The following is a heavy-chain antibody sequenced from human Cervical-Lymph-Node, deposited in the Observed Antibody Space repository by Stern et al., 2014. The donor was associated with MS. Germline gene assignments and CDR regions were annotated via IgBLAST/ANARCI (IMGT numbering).Heavy chain of an antibody. CDR1: GGSLRTLD. V-gene: IGHV1-69*01. D-gene: IGHD6-13*01. CDR3: ARHQAGIAAN. J-gene: IGHJ4*02. CDR2: IKHLFGTA. Sequence: VQLVGSGAEVKRPESSVKVSCKASGGSLRTLDISWGRQAPGQGIEWVGEIKHLFGTANYAQKLQGRVTIQADAQTRPVYKEMGILKSEDTAIYFCARHQAGIAANWGQGTLVTVTS.